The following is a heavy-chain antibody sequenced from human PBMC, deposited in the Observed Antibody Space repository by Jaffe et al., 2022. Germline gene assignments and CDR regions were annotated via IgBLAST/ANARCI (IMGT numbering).Heavy chain of an antibody. V-gene: IGHV1-8*01. Sequence: QVQLVQSGAEVKKPGASVKVSCKASGYTFTSYDINWVRQATGQGLEWMGWMNPNSGNTGYAQKFQGRVTMTRNTSISTAYMELSSLRSEDTAVYYCARSPYDFWSGYRQDVNWFDPWGQGTLVTVSS. D-gene: IGHD3-3*01. CDR2: MNPNSGNT. J-gene: IGHJ5*02. CDR3: ARSPYDFWSGYRQDVNWFDP. CDR1: GYTFTSYD.